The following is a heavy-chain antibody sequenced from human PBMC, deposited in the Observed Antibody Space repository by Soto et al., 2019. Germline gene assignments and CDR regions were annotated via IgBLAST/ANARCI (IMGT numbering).Heavy chain of an antibody. CDR1: GGSFSGYY. Sequence: SETLSLTCAVYGGSFSGYYWSWIRQPPGKGLEWIGEINHSGSTNYNPSLKSRVTISVDTSKNQFSLKLSSVTAADTAVYYCARGIRYDDSSGYYPLEWYYFHYWGQGTLVTVSS. CDR2: INHSGST. V-gene: IGHV4-34*01. J-gene: IGHJ4*02. CDR3: ARGIRYDDSSGYYPLEWYYFHY. D-gene: IGHD3-22*01.